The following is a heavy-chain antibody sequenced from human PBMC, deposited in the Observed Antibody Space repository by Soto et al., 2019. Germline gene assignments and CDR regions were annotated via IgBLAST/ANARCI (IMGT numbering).Heavy chain of an antibody. CDR3: AKEIIWFEETNGAFDY. D-gene: IGHD3-10*01. Sequence: QVQLVESGGGVVQPGRSLRLSCAASGFTFSSYDMHWVRQAPGKGLEWVAVISYDGSNKYYADSVKGRFTISRDNSKNTLYPQMNSLRVEDTAVYYCAKEIIWFEETNGAFDYWGQGTLVTVSS. J-gene: IGHJ4*02. V-gene: IGHV3-30*18. CDR1: GFTFSSYD. CDR2: ISYDGSNK.